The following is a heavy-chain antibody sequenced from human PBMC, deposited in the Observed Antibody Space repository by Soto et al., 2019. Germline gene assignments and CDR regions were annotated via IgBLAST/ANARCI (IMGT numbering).Heavy chain of an antibody. J-gene: IGHJ6*02. Sequence: SVKVSCKASGFTFTSSAVQWVRQARGQRLEWIGWIVVGSGNTNYAQKFQERVTITRDMSTSTAYMELSSLRSEDTAVYYCAAETSGSYDYYGMDVWGQGTTVTVSS. D-gene: IGHD1-26*01. CDR3: AAETSGSYDYYGMDV. CDR2: IVVGSGNT. CDR1: GFTFTSSA. V-gene: IGHV1-58*01.